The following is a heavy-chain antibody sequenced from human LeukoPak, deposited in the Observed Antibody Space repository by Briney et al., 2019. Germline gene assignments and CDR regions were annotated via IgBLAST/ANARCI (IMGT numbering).Heavy chain of an antibody. J-gene: IGHJ3*02. D-gene: IGHD3-10*01. CDR2: ISYDGSNK. V-gene: IGHV3-30*18. CDR3: AKTKWFGELSSAFDI. CDR1: GFTFSSYG. Sequence: GGSLRLSCAASGFTFSSYGMHWVRQAPGKGLEWVAVISYDGSNKYYADSVKGRFTISRDNSKNTLYLQMNSLRAEDTAVYYCAKTKWFGELSSAFDIWGQGTMVTVSS.